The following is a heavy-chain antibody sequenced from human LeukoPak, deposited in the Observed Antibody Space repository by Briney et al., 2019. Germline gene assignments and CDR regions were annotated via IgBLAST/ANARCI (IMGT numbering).Heavy chain of an antibody. D-gene: IGHD4-17*01. CDR3: ARDQVAKASYGDYGLEGY. J-gene: IGHJ4*02. CDR2: ISAYNGNT. CDR1: GYTFTSYG. V-gene: IGHV1-18*01. Sequence: WASVKVSCKASGYTFTSYGIRWVRQAPGQGLEWMGWISAYNGNTNYAQKLQGRVTMTTDTSTSTAYMELRSLRSDDTAVYYCARDQVAKASYGDYGLEGYWGQGTLVTVSS.